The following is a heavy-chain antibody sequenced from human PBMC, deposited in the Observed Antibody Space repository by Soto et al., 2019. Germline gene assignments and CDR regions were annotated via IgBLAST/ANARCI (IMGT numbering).Heavy chain of an antibody. D-gene: IGHD5-18*01. CDR3: ARITSGYRNGYDYFDY. CDR2: IDWDDDK. J-gene: IGHJ4*02. Sequence: SGPTLVNPTQTLTLTCTFSGFSLSTSEMCVSWIRQPPGKALEWLALIDWDDDKYYSTSLKPRLTISKDTSKNQVALRMTNMDPVDTATYYCARITSGYRNGYDYFDYWGQGTLVNV. CDR1: GFSLSTSEMC. V-gene: IGHV2-70*01.